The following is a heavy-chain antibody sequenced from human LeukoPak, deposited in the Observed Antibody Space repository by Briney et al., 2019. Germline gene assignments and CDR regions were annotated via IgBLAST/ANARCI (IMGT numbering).Heavy chain of an antibody. D-gene: IGHD2-2*02. J-gene: IGHJ4*02. Sequence: PSETLSLTCAVYGGSFSGYYWSWIRQPPGKGLEWIGEINHSGSTNYNPSPKSRVTISVDTSKSQFSLKLSSVTAADTAVYYCARGRGGNCSSTSCYTYFDYWGQGALVTVSS. CDR1: GGSFSGYY. CDR2: INHSGST. V-gene: IGHV4-34*01. CDR3: ARGRGGNCSSTSCYTYFDY.